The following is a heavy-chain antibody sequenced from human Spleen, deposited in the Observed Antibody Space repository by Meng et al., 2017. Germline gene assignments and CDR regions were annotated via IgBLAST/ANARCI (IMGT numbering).Heavy chain of an antibody. CDR3: ARSSPHSSSWYICY. V-gene: IGHV1-18*01. CDR2: ISAYNGNT. Sequence: ASVKVSCKALGGIFSNYVIGWVRQAPGQGLEWMGWISAYNGNTNYAQKLQGRVTMTTDTSTSTAYMELRSLRSDDTAVYYCARSSPHSSSWYICYWGQGTLVTVSS. J-gene: IGHJ4*02. CDR1: GGIFSNYV. D-gene: IGHD6-13*01.